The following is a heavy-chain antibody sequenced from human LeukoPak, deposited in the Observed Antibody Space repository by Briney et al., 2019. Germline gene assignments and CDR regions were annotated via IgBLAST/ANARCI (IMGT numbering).Heavy chain of an antibody. CDR1: GGTFSSYA. CDR3: AALVVITSGTMDY. Sequence: ASVKVSCKASGGTFSSYAISWVRQAPGQGLEWMGRIIPILGIANYAQKFRGRVTITADKSTSTAYMELSSLRSEDTAVYYCAALVVITSGTMDYWGQGTLVTVSS. J-gene: IGHJ4*02. D-gene: IGHD3-22*01. CDR2: IIPILGIA. V-gene: IGHV1-69*04.